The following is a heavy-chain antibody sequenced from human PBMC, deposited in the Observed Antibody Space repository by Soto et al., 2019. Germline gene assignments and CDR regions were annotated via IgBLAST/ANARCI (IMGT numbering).Heavy chain of an antibody. J-gene: IGHJ4*02. V-gene: IGHV1-8*01. CDR1: GYTFTSYD. D-gene: IGHD5-18*01. CDR3: ARVRYSYGAYDY. CDR2: MNPNSGNT. Sequence: ASVKVSCKASGYTFTSYDINWVRQATGQGLEWMGWMNPNSGNTGYAQKFQGRVTMTRDTSTSTVYMELSSLRSEDTAVYYCARVRYSYGAYDYWGQGTLVTVSS.